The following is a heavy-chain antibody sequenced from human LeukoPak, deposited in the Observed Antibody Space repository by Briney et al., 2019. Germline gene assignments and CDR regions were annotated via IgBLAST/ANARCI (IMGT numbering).Heavy chain of an antibody. V-gene: IGHV3-30-3*01. D-gene: IGHD5-18*01. Sequence: GGSLRLSCAASGLTFSSHWMHWVRQAPGKGLEWVAVISYDGSNKYYADSVKGRFTISRDNSKNTLYLQIDSLRAEDTAVYYCARALGYSYSSDYWGQGTLVTVSS. CDR2: ISYDGSNK. CDR3: ARALGYSYSSDY. J-gene: IGHJ4*02. CDR1: GLTFSSHW.